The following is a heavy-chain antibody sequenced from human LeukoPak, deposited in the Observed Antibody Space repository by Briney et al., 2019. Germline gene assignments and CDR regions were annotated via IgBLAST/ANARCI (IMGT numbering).Heavy chain of an antibody. Sequence: GESLKISCKGSGYKFTTYWIGWVRQMPGKGLEWMGIIHPADSDTRYSPSFQGQVTISSDKSISTAYLQWSSLKASDTAMYYCARSNTYYYDSSDQDGDAFDIWGQGTMVTVSS. V-gene: IGHV5-51*01. CDR2: IHPADSDT. J-gene: IGHJ3*02. D-gene: IGHD3-22*01. CDR3: ARSNTYYYDSSDQDGDAFDI. CDR1: GYKFTTYW.